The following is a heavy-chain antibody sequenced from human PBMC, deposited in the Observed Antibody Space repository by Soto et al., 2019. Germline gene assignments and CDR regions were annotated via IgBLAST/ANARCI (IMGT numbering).Heavy chain of an antibody. D-gene: IGHD2-2*01. CDR2: IKRDGSEK. V-gene: IGHV3-7*01. CDR1: GFSISGYW. CDR3: ARDRDLAVPAAVIYFDS. Sequence: PGGSLRLSCAASGFSISGYWMSWVRQAPGKGLEWVANIKRDGSEKYYVDSVKGRFTISRDNAKNSLYLQMNSLRADDTAVYYCARDRDLAVPAAVIYFDSWGQGTLVTVSS. J-gene: IGHJ4*02.